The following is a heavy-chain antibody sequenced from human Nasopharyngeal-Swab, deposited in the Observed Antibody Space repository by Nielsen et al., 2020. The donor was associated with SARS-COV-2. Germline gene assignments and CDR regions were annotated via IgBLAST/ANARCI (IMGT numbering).Heavy chain of an antibody. Sequence: GESLKISCAASGFTFSDYYMSWIRQAPGKGLEWVSYIGSSSSYTNYADSVKGRFTISRDNAKNSLYLQMNSLRAEDTAVYYCARDRYYYDSSDRPGSFDYWGQGTLVTVSS. CDR1: GFTFSDYY. D-gene: IGHD3-22*01. V-gene: IGHV3-11*06. CDR3: ARDRYYYDSSDRPGSFDY. J-gene: IGHJ4*02. CDR2: IGSSSSYT.